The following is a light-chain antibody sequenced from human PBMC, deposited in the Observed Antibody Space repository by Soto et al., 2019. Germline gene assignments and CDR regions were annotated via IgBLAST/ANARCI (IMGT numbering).Light chain of an antibody. CDR3: KQDKKNPRT. CDR2: DAS. J-gene: IGKJ4*01. CDR1: QSVGTL. Sequence: PASVSACDGDRVTFTCWANQSVGTLLPWYQQKPGKPPTLLIYDASNLESGVPARFSGSGSGTEFTLTIRSLQPEDVATYYCKQDKKNPRTFGGGTKVDIK. V-gene: IGKV1-5*01.